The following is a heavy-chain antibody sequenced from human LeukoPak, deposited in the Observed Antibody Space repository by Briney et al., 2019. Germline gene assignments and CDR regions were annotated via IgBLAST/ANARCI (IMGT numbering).Heavy chain of an antibody. V-gene: IGHV3-7*03. CDR2: INQGGSEK. CDR3: ARLAVPPGNRGWYYHH. CDR1: GFTFSDYW. J-gene: IGHJ4*02. D-gene: IGHD2-2*01. Sequence: PGGSLRLFCGASGFTFSDYWMSWVRQGPGEGPEWVANINQGGSEKYYADSVKGRFTISRDNAKNSLDLQMNSLRVEDTAIYYCARLAVPPGNRGWYYHHWGQGTLVTVSS.